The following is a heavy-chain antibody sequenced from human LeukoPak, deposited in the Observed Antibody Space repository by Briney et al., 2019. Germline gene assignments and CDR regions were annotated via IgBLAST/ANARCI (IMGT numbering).Heavy chain of an antibody. V-gene: IGHV4-34*01. CDR3: ARIGGGYVHH. CDR2: INDSGST. J-gene: IGHJ4*02. Sequence: PSETLSLTCAVYGESFSGFYWTWIRQPPGKGLEWIGEINDSGSTNYNPSLKSRVTISVDTSKNQFSLKLSSVTAADTAVYYCARIGGGYVHHWGQGTLVTVSS. D-gene: IGHD4-23*01. CDR1: GESFSGFY.